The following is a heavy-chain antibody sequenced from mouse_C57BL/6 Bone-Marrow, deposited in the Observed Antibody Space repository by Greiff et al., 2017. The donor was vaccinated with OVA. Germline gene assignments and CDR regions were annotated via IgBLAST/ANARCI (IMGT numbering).Heavy chain of an antibody. CDR3: TRGYSNYYAMDY. V-gene: IGHV1-15*01. Sequence: QVQLQQSGAELVRPGASVTLSCKASGYTFTDYEMHWVKQTPVHGLEWIGAIDPETGGTAYHQQFKGKAILTADKSSSTAYMELRSLTSEDSAVYYWTRGYSNYYAMDYWGQGTSVTVSS. D-gene: IGHD2-5*01. J-gene: IGHJ4*01. CDR2: IDPETGGT. CDR1: GYTFTDYE.